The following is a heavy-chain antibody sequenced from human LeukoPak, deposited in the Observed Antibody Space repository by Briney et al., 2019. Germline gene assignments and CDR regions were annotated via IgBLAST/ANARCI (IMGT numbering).Heavy chain of an antibody. CDR1: GYTFTRSW. Sequence: GESLKISCQVSGYTFTRSWLGWVRQMPGKGLEWMGVIYPDDSDTRYSPSLHGQVTISADKSINTAYLQWSSLNVSDTAIYYCARHTPGSRGTRCIDYWGQGTLVTVSS. CDR3: ARHTPGSRGTRCIDY. CDR2: IYPDDSDT. J-gene: IGHJ4*02. V-gene: IGHV5-51*01. D-gene: IGHD1-26*01.